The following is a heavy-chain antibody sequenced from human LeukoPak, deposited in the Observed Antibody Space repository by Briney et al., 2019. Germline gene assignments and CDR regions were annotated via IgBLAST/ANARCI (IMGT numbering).Heavy chain of an antibody. V-gene: IGHV3-21*01. CDR3: ARDGPSDCSSTSCLYHDAFDI. Sequence: GGSLRLSCAASGFTFSSYSMNWVRQAPGKGLEWVSSISSSSSYIYYADSVKGRLTISRDNAKNSLYLQMNSLRAEDTAVYYCARDGPSDCSSTSCLYHDAFDIWGQGTMVTLSS. CDR1: GFTFSSYS. D-gene: IGHD2-2*01. J-gene: IGHJ3*02. CDR2: ISSSSSYI.